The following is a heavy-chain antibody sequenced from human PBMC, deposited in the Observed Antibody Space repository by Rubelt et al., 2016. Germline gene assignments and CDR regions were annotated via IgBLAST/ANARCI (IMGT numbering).Heavy chain of an antibody. CDR3: ARHKGPERYDSTPRDAFDI. CDR2: TYPGDSDT. V-gene: IGHV5-51*01. CDR1: GYSFTSYW. J-gene: IGHJ3*02. D-gene: IGHD3-22*01. Sequence: VKKPGESLKISCKGSGYSFTSYWIGWVRQMPGKGLEWMGITYPGDSDTRYSPSFQGQVTISADKSISTAYLQWSSLKASDTAMYYCARHKGPERYDSTPRDAFDIWGQGTMVTVSS.